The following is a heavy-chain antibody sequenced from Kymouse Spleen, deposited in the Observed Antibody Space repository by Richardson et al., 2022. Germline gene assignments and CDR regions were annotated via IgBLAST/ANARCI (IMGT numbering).Heavy chain of an antibody. V-gene: IGHV1-8*01. CDR3: ARGGITMVRGVIGYYYYGMDV. CDR2: MNPNSGNT. D-gene: IGHD3-10*01. J-gene: IGHJ6*02. CDR1: GYTFTSYD. Sequence: QVQLVQSGAEVKKPGASVKVSCKASGYTFTSYDINWVRQATGQGLEWMGWMNPNSGNTGYAQKFQGRVTMTRNTSISTAYMELSSLRSEDTAVYYCARGGITMVRGVIGYYYYGMDVWGQGTTVTVSS.